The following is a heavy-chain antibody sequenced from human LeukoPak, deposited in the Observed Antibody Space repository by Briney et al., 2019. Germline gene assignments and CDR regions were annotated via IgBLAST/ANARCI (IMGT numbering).Heavy chain of an antibody. D-gene: IGHD6-19*01. CDR1: GFTFDDYA. J-gene: IGHJ5*02. CDR2: INWKTGNG. Sequence: GGSLRLPCAVSGFTFDDYAMHWVRQAPGRGLEWVSGINWKTGNGIYADSVKGRFTISRDNAKESMFPQMNSLRVEEMAVYYCVRWGKEAGMDRWGQGTLVTVSS. V-gene: IGHV3-9*03. CDR3: VRWGKEAGMDR.